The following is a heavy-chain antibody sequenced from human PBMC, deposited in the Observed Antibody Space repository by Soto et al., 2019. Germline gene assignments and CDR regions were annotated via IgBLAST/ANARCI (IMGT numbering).Heavy chain of an antibody. CDR3: ARDHFALEQLLYYYYGMDV. Sequence: SVKVSCKASGGTFSSYAISWVRQAPGQGLEWMGGIIPIFGTANYAQKFQGRVTITADESTSTAYMELSSLRSEDTAVYYCARDHFALEQLLYYYYGMDVWGQGTTVTVSS. J-gene: IGHJ6*02. V-gene: IGHV1-69*13. CDR2: IIPIFGTA. CDR1: GGTFSSYA. D-gene: IGHD2-2*01.